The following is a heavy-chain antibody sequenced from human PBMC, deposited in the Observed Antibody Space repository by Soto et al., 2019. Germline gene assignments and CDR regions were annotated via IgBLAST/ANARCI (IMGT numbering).Heavy chain of an antibody. J-gene: IGHJ6*02. V-gene: IGHV5-51*01. CDR1: GYSFTSYW. D-gene: IGHD1-26*01. Sequence: GESQKISCKGSGYSFTSYWIGWVRQMPGKGLEWMGIIYPGDSDTRYSPSFQGQVTISADKSISTAYLQWSSLKASDTAMYYCYSGSYYYYYGMDVWVQGTTVTVSS. CDR3: YSGSYYYYYGMDV. CDR2: IYPGDSDT.